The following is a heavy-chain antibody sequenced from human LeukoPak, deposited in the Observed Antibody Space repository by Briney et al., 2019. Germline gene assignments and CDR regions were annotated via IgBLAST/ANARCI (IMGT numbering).Heavy chain of an antibody. J-gene: IGHJ4*02. CDR2: INHSGST. CDR1: GGSFSGYY. V-gene: IGHV4-34*01. CDR3: AKDPAPIDY. Sequence: SETLSLTCAVYGGSFSGYYWSWIRQPPGKGLEWIGEINHSGSTNYNPSLKSRVTISVDTSKNQFSLKLSSVTAADTAVYYCAKDPAPIDYWGQGTLVTVSS.